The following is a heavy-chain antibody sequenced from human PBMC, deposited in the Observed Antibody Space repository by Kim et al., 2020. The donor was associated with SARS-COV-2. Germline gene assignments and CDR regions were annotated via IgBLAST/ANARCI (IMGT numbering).Heavy chain of an antibody. CDR3: TTDSRGVYEIFGNDAFDI. D-gene: IGHD3-3*01. CDR2: IKSTTVGGTR. V-gene: IGHV3-15*01. J-gene: IGHJ3*02. Sequence: GGSLRLSCAASGINFANAWMNWVRQAPGKGLEWVARIKSTTVGGTREYAAPVKGRFTISRNDSKNTLYLQMNSLKTEDTAVYWCTTDSRGVYEIFGNDAFDIWGQGTVVTVSS. CDR1: GINFANAW.